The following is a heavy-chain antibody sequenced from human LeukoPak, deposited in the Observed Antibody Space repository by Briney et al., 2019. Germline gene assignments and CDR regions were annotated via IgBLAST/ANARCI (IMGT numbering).Heavy chain of an antibody. CDR2: INWNGGST. D-gene: IGHD3-10*01. CDR1: GFTFDDYG. Sequence: GGSLRLSCAASGFTFDDYGMSWVRQAPGKGLEWVSGINWNGGSTGYAGSVKGRFTTSRDNAKNSLYLQMNSLRAEDTALYYCARDVSTYGSGSYRDYWGQGTLVTVSS. CDR3: ARDVSTYGSGSYRDY. J-gene: IGHJ4*02. V-gene: IGHV3-20*04.